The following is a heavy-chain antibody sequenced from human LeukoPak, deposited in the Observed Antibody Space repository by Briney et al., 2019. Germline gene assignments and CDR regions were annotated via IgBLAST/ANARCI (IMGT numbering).Heavy chain of an antibody. Sequence: ASVKVSCKASGYTFTSYYMHWVRQAPGQGLEWMGIINPSGGSTSYAQKFQGRVTMTRDMSTSTVYMELSSLRSEDTAVYYCAREPMDSSSSGWRYYYYYYMDVWGKGTTVTVSS. CDR1: GYTFTSYY. J-gene: IGHJ6*03. V-gene: IGHV1-46*01. D-gene: IGHD6-6*01. CDR2: INPSGGST. CDR3: AREPMDSSSSGWRYYYYYYMDV.